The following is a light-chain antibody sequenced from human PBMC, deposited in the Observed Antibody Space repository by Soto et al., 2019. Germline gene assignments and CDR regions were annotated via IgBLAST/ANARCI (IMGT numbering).Light chain of an antibody. J-gene: IGKJ5*01. V-gene: IGKV3-11*01. CDR3: QKRSNWVT. CDR2: DAS. CDR1: QSVSSY. Sequence: EIVLTQSPGTLSLSPGERATLSCRASQSVSSYLVWYQRKPGQAPRLLIYDASNRATGIPARFSGSGSGTDFTLTISSIEPEDFAVYYCQKRSNWVTFGQGTRLEIK.